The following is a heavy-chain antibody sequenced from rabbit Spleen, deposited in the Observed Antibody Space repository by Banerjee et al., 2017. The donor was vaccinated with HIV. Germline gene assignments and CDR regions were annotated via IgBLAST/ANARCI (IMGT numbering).Heavy chain of an antibody. J-gene: IGHJ4*01. Sequence: QSLEESGGDLVKPGASLTLTCTASGFSFSSSDYMSWVRQAPGKGLEWIGYIEPIFYNTYYANWVNGRFTISSHNAQNTLYLQLNSLTAADTATYFCVRDLGYDDYSEKGYFNLWGPGTLVTVS. D-gene: IGHD2-1*01. CDR2: IEPIFYNT. V-gene: IGHV1S40*01. CDR1: GFSFSSSDY. CDR3: VRDLGYDDYSEKGYFNL.